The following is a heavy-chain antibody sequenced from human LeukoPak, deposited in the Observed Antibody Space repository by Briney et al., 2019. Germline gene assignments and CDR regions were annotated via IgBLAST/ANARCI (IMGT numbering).Heavy chain of an antibody. V-gene: IGHV4-34*01. CDR1: GGSFSGYY. CDR2: INHSGST. Sequence: SETLSLTCAVYGGSFSGYYWSWIRQPPGKGVEWIGEINHSGSTNYNPSLKSRVTISVDTSKNQFSLKLSSVTAADTAVYYCARALSSSSPLDYWGQGTLVTVSS. D-gene: IGHD6-6*01. CDR3: ARALSSSSPLDY. J-gene: IGHJ4*02.